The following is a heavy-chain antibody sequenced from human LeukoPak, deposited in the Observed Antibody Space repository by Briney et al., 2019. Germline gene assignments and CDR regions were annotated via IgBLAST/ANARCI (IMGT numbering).Heavy chain of an antibody. CDR2: IIPIFGTA. CDR1: GGTFSSYA. V-gene: IGHV1-69*13. D-gene: IGHD3-22*01. Sequence: ASVKVSCKASGGTFSSYAISWVRQAPGQGLEWLGGIIPIFGTANYAQKFQGRVTITADESTSTAYMELSSLRSEDTAVYYCAREPTYYYDSSGYSDAFDIWGPGTMVTVSS. J-gene: IGHJ3*02. CDR3: AREPTYYYDSSGYSDAFDI.